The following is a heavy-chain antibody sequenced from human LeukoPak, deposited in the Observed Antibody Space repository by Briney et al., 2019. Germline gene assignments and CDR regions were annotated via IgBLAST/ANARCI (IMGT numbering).Heavy chain of an antibody. J-gene: IGHJ4*02. CDR1: GGSLSGYY. V-gene: IGHV4-59*08. D-gene: IGHD4/OR15-4a*01. CDR2: IYYSGST. CDR3: ARHAAFADYQSHLTHFDY. Sequence: SETLSLTCAVYGGSLSGYYWSWIRQPPGKGLEWIGYIYYSGSTNYNPSLKSRVTISVDTSKNQFSLRLSSVTAADTALYYCARHAAFADYQSHLTHFDYWGQGTLVTVSS.